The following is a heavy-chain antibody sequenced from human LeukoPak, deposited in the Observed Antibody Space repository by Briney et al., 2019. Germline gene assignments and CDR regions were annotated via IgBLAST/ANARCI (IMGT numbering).Heavy chain of an antibody. CDR1: GFTFSSYA. D-gene: IGHD3-10*01. Sequence: GGSLRLPCAASGFTFSSYAMSWVRQAPGTGLGWVSGISGSGTSTYHADSVKGRFTISRDNSKNTLYLQMNSLRAEDTAVYYCARDRVYASGSRDAFGIWGQGTMVAVSS. CDR3: ARDRVYASGSRDAFGI. J-gene: IGHJ3*02. V-gene: IGHV3-23*01. CDR2: ISGSGTST.